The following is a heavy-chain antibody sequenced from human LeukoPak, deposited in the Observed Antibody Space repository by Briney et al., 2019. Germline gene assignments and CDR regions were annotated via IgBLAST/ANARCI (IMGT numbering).Heavy chain of an antibody. Sequence: GGSLRLSCAASGFTFSSYAMSWVRQAPGKGLERVSAISGSGGSTYYADSVKGRFTISRDNAKNSLYLQMNSLRAEDTAVYYCARAGVVVAATDYWGQGTLVTVSS. CDR1: GFTFSSYA. V-gene: IGHV3-23*01. CDR3: ARAGVVVAATDY. D-gene: IGHD2-15*01. J-gene: IGHJ4*02. CDR2: ISGSGGST.